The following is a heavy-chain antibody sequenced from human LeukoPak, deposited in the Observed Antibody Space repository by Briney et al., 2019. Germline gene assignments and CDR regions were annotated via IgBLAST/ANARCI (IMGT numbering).Heavy chain of an antibody. CDR2: ISSSGSTI. J-gene: IGHJ4*02. V-gene: IGHV3-11*04. Sequence: GGSLRLSCAASGFTFSDYFMSWIRQAPGKGLEWVSYISSSGSTIYYADSVKGRFTISRDNSQNTLYLQMNSLRAEDTAVYYCARGSSSWLSYFDYCGQGTLVTVSS. D-gene: IGHD6-13*01. CDR3: ARGSSSWLSYFDY. CDR1: GFTFSDYF.